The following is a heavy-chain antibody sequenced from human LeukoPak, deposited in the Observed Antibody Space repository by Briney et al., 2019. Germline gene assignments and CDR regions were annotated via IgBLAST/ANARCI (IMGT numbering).Heavy chain of an antibody. CDR3: AREILRFDF. CDR2: INTDSGNP. J-gene: IGHJ3*01. V-gene: IGHV7-4-1*02. Sequence: ASVKVSCKASGYIFNSQGMNWVRQAPGQGLEWMGWINTDSGNPTYAQGFTGRFVFSLDSSVSTAYLQINNLMPEDTAKYFCAREILRFDFWGQGTTVTVSS. CDR1: GYIFNSQG.